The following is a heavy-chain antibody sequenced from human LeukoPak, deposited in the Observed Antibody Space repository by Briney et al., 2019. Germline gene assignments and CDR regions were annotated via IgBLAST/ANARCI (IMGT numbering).Heavy chain of an antibody. CDR3: ARAEVPAAIKSGAFDI. CDR2: IWDDGSNK. V-gene: IGHV3-33*01. CDR1: GFTFSSYG. Sequence: PGRSLRLSCAASGFTFSSYGMHWVRQAPGKGLEWAAVIWDDGSNKYYADSVKGRFTISRDNSKNTLYLQMNSLRAEDTAVYYCARAEVPAAIKSGAFDIWGQGTMVTVSS. J-gene: IGHJ3*02. D-gene: IGHD2-2*01.